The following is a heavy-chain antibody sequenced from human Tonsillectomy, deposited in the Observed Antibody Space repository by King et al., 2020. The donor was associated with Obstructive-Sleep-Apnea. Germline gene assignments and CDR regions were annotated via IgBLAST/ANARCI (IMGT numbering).Heavy chain of an antibody. D-gene: IGHD2-2*01. V-gene: IGHV5-10-1*01. CDR3: ARRFLGYCGTTSCSHFDY. CDR2: SDPGDSYT. CDR1: GYSFTNYW. Sequence: VQLVESGAEVKKPGESLRISCEGSGYSFTNYWITWVRQMPGKGLEWMGTSDPGDSYTNYSPSFQGHVTISADKSISTAYLQWSSLKASDTAIYYCARRFLGYCGTTSCSHFDYWGQGTLVTVSS. J-gene: IGHJ4*02.